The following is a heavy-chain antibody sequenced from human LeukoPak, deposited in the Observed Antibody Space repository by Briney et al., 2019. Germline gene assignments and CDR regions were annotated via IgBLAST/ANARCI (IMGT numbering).Heavy chain of an antibody. CDR3: AKARHCSSTSCPRFDYYYYYMDV. V-gene: IGHV3-23*01. Sequence: PGGSLRLSCAASGFTFSSYGMSWVRQAPGKGLEWVSAISGSGGSTYYADSVKGRFTISRDNSKNTLYLQMNSLRAEDTAVYYCAKARHCSSTSCPRFDYYYYYMDVWAKGPRSPSP. J-gene: IGHJ6*03. CDR2: ISGSGGST. CDR1: GFTFSSYG. D-gene: IGHD2-2*01.